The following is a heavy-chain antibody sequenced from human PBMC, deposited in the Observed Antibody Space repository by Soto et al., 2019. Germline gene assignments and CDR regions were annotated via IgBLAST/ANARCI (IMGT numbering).Heavy chain of an antibody. CDR2: ISWNSGSI. CDR1: GFTFYDYA. V-gene: IGHV3-9*01. J-gene: IGHJ6*02. CDR3: AKGGGYSYGIYYYGMDV. D-gene: IGHD5-18*01. Sequence: QPWGSLRLSCAASGFTFYDYAMHFFRQSPFKCLEWVSGISWNSGSIGYADSVEGRFTISRDNAKNSLYLQMNSLRAEDTALYYRAKGGGYSYGIYYYGMDVWGQGTTVTVSS.